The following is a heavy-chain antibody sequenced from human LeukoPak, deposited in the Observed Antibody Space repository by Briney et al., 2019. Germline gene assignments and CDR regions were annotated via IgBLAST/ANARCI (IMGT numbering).Heavy chain of an antibody. D-gene: IGHD7-27*01. CDR1: GGSVSSSTYY. V-gene: IGHV4-39*01. Sequence: PSETLSLTCTVSGGSVSSSTYYWGWIRQPPGKGLEWIGSISYSGTNYNNPSLKGRVSISIDTSKNQFSVKLTSVSAADTAMYYCASLGTLRSWGQGTLVTVSS. CDR2: ISYSGTN. CDR3: ASLGTLRS. J-gene: IGHJ5*02.